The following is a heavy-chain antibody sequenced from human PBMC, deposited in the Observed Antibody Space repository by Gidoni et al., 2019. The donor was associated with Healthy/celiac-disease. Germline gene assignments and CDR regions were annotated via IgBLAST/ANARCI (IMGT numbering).Heavy chain of an antibody. Sequence: QVQLVESGGGLVKPGGSLRLPCAASAFPFSDYDMSWVRQAPGKGLEWVSYISSSGSTIYYADTVKGRFTISRDNAKNTLYLQLNSLRAEDTAVYYCARDNYYDSRGYFGYWGQGTLVTVSS. J-gene: IGHJ4*02. CDR3: ARDNYYDSRGYFGY. CDR1: AFPFSDYD. D-gene: IGHD3-22*01. CDR2: ISSSGSTI. V-gene: IGHV3-11*01.